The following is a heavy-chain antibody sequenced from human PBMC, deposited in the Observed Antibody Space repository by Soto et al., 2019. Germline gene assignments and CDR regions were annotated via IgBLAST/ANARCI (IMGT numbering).Heavy chain of an antibody. Sequence: ASVKVSCKASGYSFTRYGIAWARQAPGQGLEWMGWINTCNGNTNYAQNLQGRVTLTTDTSTSTAYMELTSLRSNDTAIYYCAMVDVYVTPSPQDVWGQGTTVTVSS. CDR1: GYSFTRYG. V-gene: IGHV1-18*01. J-gene: IGHJ6*02. D-gene: IGHD3-16*01. CDR2: INTCNGNT. CDR3: AMVDVYVTPSPQDV.